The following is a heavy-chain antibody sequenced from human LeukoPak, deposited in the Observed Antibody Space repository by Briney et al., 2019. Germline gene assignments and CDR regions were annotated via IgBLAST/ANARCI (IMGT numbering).Heavy chain of an antibody. J-gene: IGHJ4*02. D-gene: IGHD3-3*01. CDR1: GVSISSTSYY. CDR3: ARASGRSYYDFWSGYYGYFDY. CDR2: IYYTGSP. Sequence: NSSETLSLTCTVSGVSISSTSYYWGWIRRPPGKGLEWIGNIYYTGSPYYDPSLKSRVTISVDTSKNQFSLKLSSVTAADTAVYYCARASGRSYYDFWSGYYGYFDYWGQGTLVTVSS. V-gene: IGHV4-39*07.